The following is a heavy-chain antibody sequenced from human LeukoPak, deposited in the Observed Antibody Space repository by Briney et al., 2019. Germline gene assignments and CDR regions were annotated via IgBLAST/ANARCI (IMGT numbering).Heavy chain of an antibody. V-gene: IGHV4-59*06. CDR3: ARGAYITMVRGVIPNNWFDP. D-gene: IGHD3-10*01. J-gene: IGHJ5*02. CDR2: IYYSGST. CDR1: GGSISSYY. Sequence: SETLSLTCTVSGGSISSYYWSWIRQHPWKGLEWIGYIYYSGSTYYNPSLKSRVTISVDTSKNQFSLKLSSVTAADTAVYYCARGAYITMVRGVIPNNWFDPWGQGTLVTVSS.